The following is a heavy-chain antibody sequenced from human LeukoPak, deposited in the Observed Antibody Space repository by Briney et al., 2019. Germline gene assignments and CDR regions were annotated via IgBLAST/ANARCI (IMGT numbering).Heavy chain of an antibody. CDR1: GFTVSSCG. J-gene: IGHJ5*02. V-gene: IGHV3-66*02. CDR3: VRDRAEGRAWVEFYA. Sequence: GRSIRLSCAASGFTVSSCGMSWVRHAPGKGPEWVSLVYSDGVTRYADSVQGRFTISRDNSKNTVYLQMNNLRVEDTAVYHCVRDRAEGRAWVEFYAWGQGILVTVAS. CDR2: VYSDGVT.